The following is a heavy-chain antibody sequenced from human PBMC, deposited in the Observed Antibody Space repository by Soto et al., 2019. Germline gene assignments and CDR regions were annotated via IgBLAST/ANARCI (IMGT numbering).Heavy chain of an antibody. J-gene: IGHJ4*02. CDR2: ISAYNGNT. CDR1: GYTFTSYG. Sequence: QVQLVQSGAEVKKPGASVKVSCKASGYTFTSYGISWVRQAPGQGLEWMGWISAYNGNTNYAQKLQGRVTMTTDTSTRTAYMELMSLRSDDTAVYYCARGKIDYGDPWDFDYWGQGTLVTVSS. V-gene: IGHV1-18*01. D-gene: IGHD4-17*01. CDR3: ARGKIDYGDPWDFDY.